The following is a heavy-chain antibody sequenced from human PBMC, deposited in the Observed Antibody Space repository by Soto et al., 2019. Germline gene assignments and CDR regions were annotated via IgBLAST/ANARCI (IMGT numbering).Heavy chain of an antibody. Sequence: PGGSLRLSCAASGFTFSSYCMHWVRQAPGKGLEWVAVISYDGSNKYYADSVKGRFTISRDNSKNTLYLQMNSLRAEDTAVYYCATQWEEAADFDYWGQGTLVTVSS. D-gene: IGHD1-26*01. CDR2: ISYDGSNK. CDR1: GFTFSSYC. CDR3: ATQWEEAADFDY. V-gene: IGHV3-30*03. J-gene: IGHJ4*02.